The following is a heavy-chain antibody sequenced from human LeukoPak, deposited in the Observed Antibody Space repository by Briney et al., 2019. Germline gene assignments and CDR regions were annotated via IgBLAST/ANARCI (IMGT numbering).Heavy chain of an antibody. CDR1: GYPFITYG. CDR2: TSGNDGDT. D-gene: IGHD3-3*01. CDR3: ARDVPDFWSGFDH. J-gene: IGHJ4*02. V-gene: IGHV1-18*01. Sequence: ASVKVSRKASGYPFITYGLSWVRQPPGQGLEWMGHTSGNDGDTTYAQKFQGRVTLTTDTGTTTAYMELTSLTSDDTAVYYCARDVPDFWSGFDHWGQGTLVTVSP.